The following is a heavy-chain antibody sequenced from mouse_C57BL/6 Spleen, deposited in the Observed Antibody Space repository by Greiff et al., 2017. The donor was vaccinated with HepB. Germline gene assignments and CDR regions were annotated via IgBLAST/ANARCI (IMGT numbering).Heavy chain of an antibody. J-gene: IGHJ4*01. CDR3: APYAHDGVYYAMDY. Sequence: QVQLKQSGAELARPGASVKLSCKASGYTFTSYGISWVKQRTGQGLEWIGEIYPRSGNTYYNEKFKGKATLTADKSSSTAYMELRSLTSEDSAVYFCAPYAHDGVYYAMDYWGQGTSVTVSS. CDR1: GYTFTSYG. CDR2: IYPRSGNT. V-gene: IGHV1-81*01. D-gene: IGHD2-12*01.